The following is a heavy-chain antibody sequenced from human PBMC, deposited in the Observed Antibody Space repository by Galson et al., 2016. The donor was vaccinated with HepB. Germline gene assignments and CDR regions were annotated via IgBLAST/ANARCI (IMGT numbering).Heavy chain of an antibody. CDR2: ISYDGRKK. CDR3: ASFPIAATPIDF. Sequence: SLRLSCAASGFTFRSYAMHWVRQAPGKGLEWMAVISYDGRKKYYADSEKGRFTISRDNSKNTLYLLMNSLRSEDTAVYYCASFPIAATPIDFWGQGTLVTVSS. D-gene: IGHD2-15*01. CDR1: GFTFRSYA. J-gene: IGHJ4*02. V-gene: IGHV3-30*04.